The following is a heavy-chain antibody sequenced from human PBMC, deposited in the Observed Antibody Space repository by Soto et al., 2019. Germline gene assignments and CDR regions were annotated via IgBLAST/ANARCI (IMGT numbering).Heavy chain of an antibody. V-gene: IGHV1-3*01. D-gene: IGHD3-16*02. Sequence: ASVKVSCKASGYTFTSYAMHWVRQAPGQRLEWMGWINAGNGNTKYSQKFQGRVTITRDTSASTAYMELSSLRSEDTAVYYCARDHLLYPYYYGMDVWGQGTTVTVSS. CDR1: GYTFTSYA. CDR3: ARDHLLYPYYYGMDV. CDR2: INAGNGNT. J-gene: IGHJ6*02.